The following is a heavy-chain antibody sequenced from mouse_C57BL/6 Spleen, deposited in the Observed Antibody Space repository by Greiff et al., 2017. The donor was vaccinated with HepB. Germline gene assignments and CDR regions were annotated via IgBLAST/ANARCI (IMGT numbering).Heavy chain of an antibody. Sequence: QVQLQQSGAELVRPGTSVKMSCKASGYTFTNYWIGWAKQRPGHGLEWIGDIYPGGGYTNYNEKFKGKATLTADKSSSTAYMQFSSLTSEDSAIYYCAREPPYGSSSEFPPYWDFDVWGTGTTVTVSS. CDR3: AREPPYGSSSEFPPYWDFDV. CDR2: IYPGGGYT. D-gene: IGHD1-1*01. CDR1: GYTFTNYW. V-gene: IGHV1-63*01. J-gene: IGHJ1*03.